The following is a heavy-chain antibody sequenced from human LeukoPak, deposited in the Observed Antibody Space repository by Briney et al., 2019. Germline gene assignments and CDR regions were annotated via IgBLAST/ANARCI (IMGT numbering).Heavy chain of an antibody. J-gene: IGHJ6*02. D-gene: IGHD2-15*01. CDR2: INPSGGST. CDR1: GYTFTSYY. CDR3: ARDDSRADKASYYYYGMDV. Sequence: GASVKVSCKASGYTFTSYYMHWVRQAPGQGLEWMGIINPSGGSTSYAQKFQGRVTMTRDTSTSTVYMELSSLRSEDTAVYYCARDDSRADKASYYYYGMDVWGQGTTVTVSS. V-gene: IGHV1-46*01.